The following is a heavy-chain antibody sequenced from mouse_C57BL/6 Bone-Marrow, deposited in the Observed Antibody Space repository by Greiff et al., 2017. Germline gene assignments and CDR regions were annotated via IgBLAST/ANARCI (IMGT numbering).Heavy chain of an antibody. V-gene: IGHV1-82*01. CDR3: ARSSRGY. J-gene: IGHJ2*01. CDR2: IYPGDGDT. Sequence: QVQLKESGPELVKPGASVKISCKASGYAFSSSWMNWVKQRPGKGLEWIGRIYPGDGDTNYNGKFKGKATLTADNSSSTAYMQLSRLTSEDSAVYFCARSSRGYWGQGTTLTVSS. CDR1: GYAFSSSW.